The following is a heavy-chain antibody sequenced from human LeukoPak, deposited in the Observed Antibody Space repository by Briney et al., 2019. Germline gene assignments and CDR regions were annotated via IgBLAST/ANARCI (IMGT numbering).Heavy chain of an antibody. CDR2: IYTSGGT. J-gene: IGHJ5*01. D-gene: IGHD2-2*01. Sequence: PSETLSLTCTVSGGSISSYYWSWIRQPAGKGLEWVGRIYTSGGTNYNPYLKNRVTISVEPSKNQFSLKLSSVTAAGTAVYYCARVAVDPAAIDRPSWFDPWGQGTLVTVSS. CDR3: ARVAVDPAAIDRPSWFDP. CDR1: GGSISSYY. V-gene: IGHV4-4*07.